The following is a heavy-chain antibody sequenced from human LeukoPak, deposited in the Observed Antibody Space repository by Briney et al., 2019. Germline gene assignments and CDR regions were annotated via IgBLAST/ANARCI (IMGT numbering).Heavy chain of an antibody. CDR1: GGSISSGSYY. D-gene: IGHD6-13*01. CDR3: ARHPYSPNSRDHHSAEYFQH. Sequence: SQTLSLTCTVSGGSISSGSYYWSWIRQPAGKGLEWIGRIYTSGSTNYNPSLKSRVTISVDTSKNQFSLKLSSVTAADTAVYYCARHPYSPNSRDHHSAEYFQHWGQGTLVTVSS. J-gene: IGHJ1*01. CDR2: IYTSGST. V-gene: IGHV4-61*02.